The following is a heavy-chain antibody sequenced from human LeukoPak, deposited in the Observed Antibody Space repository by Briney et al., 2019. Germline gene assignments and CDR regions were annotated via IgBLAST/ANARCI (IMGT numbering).Heavy chain of an antibody. D-gene: IGHD1-26*01. Sequence: PSETLSLTCSVSGGSISSSSNYWGWIRQPPGKGLEWIGNIYNRGSTYYNPSLKSRVTISVDTSKNQFSLKLSSVTAADTAVYYCARVPVNIWENWFDFWGQGTLVTVPS. CDR3: ARVPVNIWENWFDF. CDR2: IYNRGST. V-gene: IGHV4-39*07. J-gene: IGHJ5*01. CDR1: GGSISSSSNY.